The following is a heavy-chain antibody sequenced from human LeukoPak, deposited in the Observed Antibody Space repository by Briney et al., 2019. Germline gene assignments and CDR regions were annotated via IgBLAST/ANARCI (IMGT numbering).Heavy chain of an antibody. CDR2: ISSSGSTI. J-gene: IGHJ3*02. CDR3: ARDRPYYSYCFDI. CDR1: GFTFTSYS. V-gene: IGHV3-48*01. Sequence: PGGSLRLSCAASGFTFTSYSMNWVRQAPGKGLEWVSYISSSGSTISYADSVKGRFTISRDNAKSSLYLQMNSLRAEDTAVYYCARDRPYYSYCFDIWGQGTMVTVSS. D-gene: IGHD2-21*01.